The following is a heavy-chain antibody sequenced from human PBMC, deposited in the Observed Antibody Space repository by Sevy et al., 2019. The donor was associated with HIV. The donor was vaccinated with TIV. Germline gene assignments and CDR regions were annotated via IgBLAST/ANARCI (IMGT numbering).Heavy chain of an antibody. CDR3: ALERLTSNVAKYFHN. CDR1: GFSFSSYE. CDR2: IYPSGDST. J-gene: IGHJ1*01. V-gene: IGHV3-23*01. Sequence: GGPLRLSCAASGFSFSSYEMSWVRQAPGKGLEWVSGIYPSGDSTFYADSVKGRFTISRDNSKSTLYLQMNNLRADDTAVYFCALERLTSNVAKYFHNWGQGTLVTVSS. D-gene: IGHD1-1*01.